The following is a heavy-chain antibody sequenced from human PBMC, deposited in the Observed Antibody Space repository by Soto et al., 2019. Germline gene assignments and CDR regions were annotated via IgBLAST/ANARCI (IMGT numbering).Heavy chain of an antibody. CDR1: GFTFSNYG. V-gene: IGHV3-30*18. J-gene: IGHJ4*02. CDR2: ISYDGSNK. D-gene: IGHD3-22*01. CDR3: AKDTYYYDSSGYYVFDY. Sequence: PGGSLRLSFSEPGFTFSNYGMHRVPQAPGKGLEWVAAISYDGSNKYYADSVEGRFTISRDNSKSTVYLQMNSLRAEDTAIYYCAKDTYYYDSSGYYVFDYWGQGALVTVSS.